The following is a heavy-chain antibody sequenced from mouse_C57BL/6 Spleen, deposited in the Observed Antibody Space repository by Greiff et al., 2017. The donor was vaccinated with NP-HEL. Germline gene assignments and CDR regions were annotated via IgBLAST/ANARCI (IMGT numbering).Heavy chain of an antibody. J-gene: IGHJ4*01. V-gene: IGHV1-80*01. Sequence: QVHVKQSGAELVKPGASVKISCKASGYAFSSYWMNWVKQRPGKGLEWIGQIYPGDGDTNYNGKFKGKATLTADKSSSTAYMQLSSLTSEDSAVYFCARGGPLGYAMDYWGQGTSVTVSS. D-gene: IGHD4-1*01. CDR2: IYPGDGDT. CDR3: ARGGPLGYAMDY. CDR1: GYAFSSYW.